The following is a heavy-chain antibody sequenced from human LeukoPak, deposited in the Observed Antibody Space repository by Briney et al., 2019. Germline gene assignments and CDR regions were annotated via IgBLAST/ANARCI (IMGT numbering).Heavy chain of an antibody. CDR2: INSDGSST. D-gene: IGHD3-22*01. Sequence: GGSLRLSCAASGFTFSSYWMHWVRQAPGKGLVWVSRINSDGSSTSYADSVKGRFTISRDNAKNTLYLQMNSLRAEDTAVYYCARAGRGIYYYDSSGYPNDYWGQGTLVTVSS. V-gene: IGHV3-74*01. CDR3: ARAGRGIYYYDSSGYPNDY. CDR1: GFTFSSYW. J-gene: IGHJ4*02.